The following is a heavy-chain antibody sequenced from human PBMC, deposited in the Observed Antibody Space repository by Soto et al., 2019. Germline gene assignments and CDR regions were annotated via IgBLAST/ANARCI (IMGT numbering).Heavy chain of an antibody. Sequence: QVQLQESGPGLVKPSQTLSLTCTVSGGSISSGGYYWSWIRQHPGKGLEWIGYIYYSGSTYYNPSHTSRVTISVDTSKNRFSLRLSSVTAGDTAVYYCAGPPMLCGELSPHFAYWGQGTLVTVSS. D-gene: IGHD3-10*02. CDR1: GGSISSGGYY. V-gene: IGHV4-31*03. CDR3: AGPPMLCGELSPHFAY. CDR2: IYYSGST. J-gene: IGHJ4*02.